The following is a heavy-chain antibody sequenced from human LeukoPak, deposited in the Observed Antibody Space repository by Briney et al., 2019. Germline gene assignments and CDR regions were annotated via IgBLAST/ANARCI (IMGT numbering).Heavy chain of an antibody. D-gene: IGHD2/OR15-2a*01. CDR2: ISVIGDST. CDR3: ARGNIVPYP. V-gene: IGHV3-23*01. J-gene: IGHJ5*02. Sequence: QPGGSLRLSCAASGFTFSSYAMSWVRQAPGKGLEWVSGISVIGDSTYYADSVKGRFTISRDNSKNTLYLQMNSLRAEDTAVYYCARGNIVPYPWGQGTLVTVSS. CDR1: GFTFSSYA.